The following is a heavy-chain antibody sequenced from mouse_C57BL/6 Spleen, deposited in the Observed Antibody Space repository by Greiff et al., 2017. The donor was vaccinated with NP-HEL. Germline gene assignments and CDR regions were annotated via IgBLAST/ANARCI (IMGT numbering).Heavy chain of an antibody. CDR1: GFTFSDFY. Sequence: EVQVVESGGGLVQSGRSLRLSCATSGFTFSDFYMEWVRQAPGKGLEWIAASRNKANDYTTEYGASVKGRFIVSRDTSQSILYLQMNALRAEDTAIYYCARDGWYFDVWGTGTTVTVSS. J-gene: IGHJ1*03. CDR3: ARDGWYFDV. CDR2: SRNKANDYTT. V-gene: IGHV7-1*01.